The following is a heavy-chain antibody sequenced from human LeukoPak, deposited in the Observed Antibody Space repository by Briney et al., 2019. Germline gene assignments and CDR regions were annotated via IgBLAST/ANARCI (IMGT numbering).Heavy chain of an antibody. D-gene: IGHD2-2*01. J-gene: IGHJ5*02. Sequence: PSETLSLTCTVSGGSISSSSYYWGWIRQPPGKGLEWIGTIYYSGSTYYSPSLKSRVSISVDTSKNQFSLKLSSVTAADTAVYYCARHPRDHHNQPFDPWGQGTLVTVSS. V-gene: IGHV4-39*01. CDR1: GGSISSSSYY. CDR2: IYYSGST. CDR3: ARHPRDHHNQPFDP.